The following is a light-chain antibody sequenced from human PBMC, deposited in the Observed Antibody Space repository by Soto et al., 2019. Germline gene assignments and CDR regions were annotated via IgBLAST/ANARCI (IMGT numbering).Light chain of an antibody. Sequence: IQLTQAPSSLSASVGDRVTITCRASQGISSYLAWYQQKPGKAPKLLIYAASTLQSGVASRFSGSGSGTDCTLTISSLQPEDFATYYCQQLNSYPLTFGPGTKVDMK. J-gene: IGKJ3*01. V-gene: IGKV1-9*01. CDR2: AAS. CDR3: QQLNSYPLT. CDR1: QGISSY.